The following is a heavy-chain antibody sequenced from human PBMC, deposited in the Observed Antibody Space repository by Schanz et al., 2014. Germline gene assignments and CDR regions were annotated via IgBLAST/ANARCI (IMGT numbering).Heavy chain of an antibody. CDR1: GFTFSRYW. V-gene: IGHV3-74*01. CDR2: INSDGRST. Sequence: EVQLVESGGELIQPGGSLRLSCEASGFTFSRYWMHWVRQAPGKGLVWVSRINSDGRSTNYADSVKGRFSISRDNARNTLHLQMDSLRDEDTAVYYCARRYSGRYCFDYWGQGTLVAVSS. D-gene: IGHD1-26*01. J-gene: IGHJ4*02. CDR3: ARRYSGRYCFDY.